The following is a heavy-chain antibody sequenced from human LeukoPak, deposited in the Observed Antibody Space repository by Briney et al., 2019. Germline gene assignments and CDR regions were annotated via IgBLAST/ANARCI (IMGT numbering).Heavy chain of an antibody. Sequence: PSGTLSLTCAVSGGSISSSNWWSWVRQPPGKGLEWIGEIYHSGSTNYNPSLKSRVTISVDTSKNQFSLKLSSVTAADTAVYYCAMSTPKEETWYYYYYMDVWGKGTTVTVSS. V-gene: IGHV4-4*02. CDR3: AMSTPKEETWYYYYYMDV. CDR2: IYHSGST. J-gene: IGHJ6*03. CDR1: GGSISSSNW.